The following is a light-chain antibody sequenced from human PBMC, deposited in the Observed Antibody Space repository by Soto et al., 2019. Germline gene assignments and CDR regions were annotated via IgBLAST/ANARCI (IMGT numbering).Light chain of an antibody. Sequence: QSALTQPPSASGSPGQSVTISCTGTSNDVGAYNYVSWYQQYPGEAPKLIIYEVSKRPSGVPDRFSGSKSGNTASLTVSGLQAEDEADYYCSSYVGSNTWVFGGGTKLTVL. CDR3: SSYVGSNTWV. CDR2: EVS. CDR1: SNDVGAYNY. V-gene: IGLV2-8*01. J-gene: IGLJ3*02.